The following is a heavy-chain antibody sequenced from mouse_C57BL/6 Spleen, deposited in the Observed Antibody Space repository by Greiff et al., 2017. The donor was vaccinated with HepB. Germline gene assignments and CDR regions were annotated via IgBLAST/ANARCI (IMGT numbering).Heavy chain of an antibody. V-gene: IGHV5-4*01. CDR3: ARDRDYGSYFDY. J-gene: IGHJ2*01. CDR1: GFTFSSYA. CDR2: ISDGGSYT. Sequence: DVMLVESGGGLVKPGGSLKLSCAASGFTFSSYAMSWVRQTPEKRLEWVATISDGGSYTYYPDNVKGRFTISRDNAKNNLYLQMSHLKSEDTAMYYCARDRDYGSYFDYWGQGTTLTVSS. D-gene: IGHD1-1*01.